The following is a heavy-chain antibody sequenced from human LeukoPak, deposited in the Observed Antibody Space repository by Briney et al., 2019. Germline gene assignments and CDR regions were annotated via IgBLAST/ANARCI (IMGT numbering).Heavy chain of an antibody. CDR3: VAVREWLVKY. CDR2: ISFRSDYT. V-gene: IGHV3-11*03. CDR1: GFTFTDYY. Sequence: GGSLRLSWAASGFTFTDYYMSWIRQPPGKGLAWVSYISFRSDYTNYADSVKGRFTISRDNAKNSLYLQMNSLRAEDSGVYYCVAVREWLVKYWGQGTLVTVSS. J-gene: IGHJ4*02. D-gene: IGHD6-19*01.